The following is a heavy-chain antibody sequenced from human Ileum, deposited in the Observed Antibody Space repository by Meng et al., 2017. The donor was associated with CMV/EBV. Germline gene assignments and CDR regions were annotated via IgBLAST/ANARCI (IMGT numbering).Heavy chain of an antibody. V-gene: IGHV4-59*07. CDR2: MCYNGDT. J-gene: IGHJ1*01. CDR1: GDSMSSYC. Sequence: QWRLQESGPGLVKSSDTLSLTCTVSGDSMSSYCWSWIRQPPGKGLEWIGYMCYNGDTNYNPSLKSRVTISGDTSKNQFSLKLSSVTAADTAVYYCALRGSAAGTFQYWGQGTLVTVSS. D-gene: IGHD6-13*01. CDR3: ALRGSAAGTFQY.